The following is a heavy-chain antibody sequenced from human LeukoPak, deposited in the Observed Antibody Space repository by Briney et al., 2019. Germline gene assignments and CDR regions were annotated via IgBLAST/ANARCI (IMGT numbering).Heavy chain of an antibody. V-gene: IGHV4-4*07. J-gene: IGHJ6*02. D-gene: IGHD3-3*01. CDR1: GGSISSYY. CDR2: IYTSGST. CDR3: ARSPYDFWSGYHYYYGMDV. Sequence: PSETLSLTCTVSGGSISSYYWSWIRQPAGKGLEWIGRIYTSGSTNYNPSLKSRVTMSVDTSKNQFSLKLSSVTAADTAVYYCARSPYDFWSGYHYYYGMDVWGQGTTVTVSS.